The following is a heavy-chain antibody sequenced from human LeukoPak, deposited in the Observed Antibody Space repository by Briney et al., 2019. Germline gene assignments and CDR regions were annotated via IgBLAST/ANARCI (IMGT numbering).Heavy chain of an antibody. D-gene: IGHD3-22*01. J-gene: IGHJ1*01. V-gene: IGHV3-74*01. CDR2: IKSDGRT. Sequence: GGSLRLSCAASGFAFSTYEMSWVRQAPGKGLVWVSRIKSDGRTNYADSVKGRFTISRDNAKNTVSLQMNSLRAEDTGVYYCARAPSEIGGYYPEYFRHWGQGTLVIVSS. CDR3: ARAPSEIGGYYPEYFRH. CDR1: GFAFSTYE.